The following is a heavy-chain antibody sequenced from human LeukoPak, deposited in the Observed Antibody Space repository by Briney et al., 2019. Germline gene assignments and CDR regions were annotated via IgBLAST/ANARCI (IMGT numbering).Heavy chain of an antibody. CDR3: ARHLSGVTGYTYGRGIDY. Sequence: ASVKVSCKASGYTFTGYYMHWVRQAPGQGLEWMGWINPNSGGTNYAQKFQGRVTMTRDTSISTAYMELSRLRSDDTAVYYCARHLSGVTGYTYGRGIDYWGQGTLVTVSS. CDR1: GYTFTGYY. J-gene: IGHJ4*02. CDR2: INPNSGGT. D-gene: IGHD5-18*01. V-gene: IGHV1-2*02.